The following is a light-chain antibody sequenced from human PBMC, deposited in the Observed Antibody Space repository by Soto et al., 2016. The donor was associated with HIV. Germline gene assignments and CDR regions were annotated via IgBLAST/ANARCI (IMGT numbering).Light chain of an antibody. J-gene: IGKJ4*01. CDR2: AAS. V-gene: IGKV1-9*01. CDR1: QSISSY. Sequence: DIQMTQSPSSLSASVGDRVTITCRASQSISSYLNWYQQKPGKAPKLLIYAASSLQSGVPSRFSGSGSGTEFTLTISCLQPEDFATYYCQQLNSYPLTFGGGTKVEIK. CDR3: QQLNSYPLT.